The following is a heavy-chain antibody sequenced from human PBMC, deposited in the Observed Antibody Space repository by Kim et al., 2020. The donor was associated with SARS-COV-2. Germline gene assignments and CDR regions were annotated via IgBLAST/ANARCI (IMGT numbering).Heavy chain of an antibody. Sequence: GGSLRLSCAASGFTFSSYSMNWVRQAPGKGLEWVSYISSSSSTIYYADSVKGRFTISRDNAKNSLYLQMNSLRDEDTAVYYCARTVAGTSANWFDPWGQGSLVTVSS. V-gene: IGHV3-48*02. CDR2: ISSSSSTI. CDR1: GFTFSSYS. D-gene: IGHD6-19*01. CDR3: ARTVAGTSANWFDP. J-gene: IGHJ5*02.